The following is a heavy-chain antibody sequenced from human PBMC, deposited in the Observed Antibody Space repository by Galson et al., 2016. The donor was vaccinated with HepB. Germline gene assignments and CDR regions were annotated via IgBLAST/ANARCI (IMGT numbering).Heavy chain of an antibody. V-gene: IGHV1-46*01. J-gene: IGHJ4*02. Sequence: SVKVSCKASGYTFTTYYIHWLRRAPGQGLEWMTIFNPTGNSANYAGKFQGRVTVTGDTSTNTVYMELSSLRSDDTAVYYCARGQTWDYYGSGSYYFIDYWGQGTLVTVSS. D-gene: IGHD3-10*01. CDR3: ARGQTWDYYGSGSYYFIDY. CDR1: GYTFTTYY. CDR2: FNPTGNSA.